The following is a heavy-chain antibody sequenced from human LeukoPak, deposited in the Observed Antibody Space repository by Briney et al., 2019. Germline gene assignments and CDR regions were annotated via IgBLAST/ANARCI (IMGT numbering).Heavy chain of an antibody. CDR3: ARTTSMTASGYDY. J-gene: IGHJ4*02. D-gene: IGHD2-21*02. V-gene: IGHV1-8*03. Sequence: ASVNVSFTAAVYTFTNYHINCVRQASGQGLEWMTWINPDTGDKGYARKFQDRVTITTDTSISTAYMELSSLSSEDTAVYFCARTTSMTASGYDYWGQGTLVTVSS. CDR1: VYTFTNYH. CDR2: INPDTGDK.